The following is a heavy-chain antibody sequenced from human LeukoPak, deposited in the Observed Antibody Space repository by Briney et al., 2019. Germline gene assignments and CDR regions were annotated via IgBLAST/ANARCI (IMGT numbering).Heavy chain of an antibody. CDR3: ASSYDSSGYYGFDY. CDR1: GGSISSHY. D-gene: IGHD3-22*01. Sequence: PSETLSLTCTVSGGSISSHYWSWIRQPPGKGLEWIGYIYYSGSTNYNPSLKSRVTISVDTSKNQFSLNLSSVPAADTAVYYCASSYDSSGYYGFDYWGQGTLVTVSS. V-gene: IGHV4-59*11. J-gene: IGHJ4*02. CDR2: IYYSGST.